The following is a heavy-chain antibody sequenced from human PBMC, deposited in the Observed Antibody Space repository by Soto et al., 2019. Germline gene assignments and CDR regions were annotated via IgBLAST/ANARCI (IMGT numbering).Heavy chain of an antibody. D-gene: IGHD4-17*01. CDR1: GFTVSNNY. CDR3: AKRGTTVTTSLWY. Sequence: EVQLVESGGGLVQPGGSLRLSCAASGFTVSNNYMCWVRQAPGKGLEWVSLIYSGGVTHYADSVRRRFTISRDNSRNTLYLQMNSLRADDTAVYYCAKRGTTVTTSLWYWGQGTLVTVSS. V-gene: IGHV3-66*01. CDR2: IYSGGVT. J-gene: IGHJ4*02.